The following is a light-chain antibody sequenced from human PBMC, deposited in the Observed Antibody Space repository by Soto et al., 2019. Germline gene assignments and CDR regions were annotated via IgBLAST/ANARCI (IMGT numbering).Light chain of an antibody. CDR3: SSYAGSSAPVV. J-gene: IGLJ2*01. CDR2: EGT. Sequence: QSVLTQPASVSGSPGQSITISCTRSSTDFENYNLVSWYQHCPDKAPKLIIYEGTKRPSEISDRFSGSESDTTASLIISGLQPEDEADYYCSSYAGSSAPVVFGGGTKVTVL. CDR1: STDFENYNL. V-gene: IGLV2-23*01.